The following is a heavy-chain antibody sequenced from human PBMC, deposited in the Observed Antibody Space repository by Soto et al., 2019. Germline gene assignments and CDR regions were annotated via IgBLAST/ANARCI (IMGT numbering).Heavy chain of an antibody. CDR1: GDSINSYY. V-gene: IGHV4-59*01. CDR2: VYYSGYT. D-gene: IGHD6-19*01. CDR3: ARHRRYASGWHDGFDY. J-gene: IGHJ4*02. Sequence: SETLSLTCTVSGDSINSYYWSWIRQPPGKGLEWIGFVYYSGYTNYNPSLKSRVSISVDTAKSQLSLNLYSVTAADTAVYYCARHRRYASGWHDGFDYWGQGTLVTVSS.